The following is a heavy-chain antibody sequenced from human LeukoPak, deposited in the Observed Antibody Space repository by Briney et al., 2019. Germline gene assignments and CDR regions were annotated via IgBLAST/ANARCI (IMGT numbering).Heavy chain of an antibody. Sequence: GGSLRLSCAASGFTFSPYSMTWVRQAPGRGLEWVARIKEDGSDIHYVDSVKGRFTISRDNAKNSLYLQMNSLRAEDTALYYCARDSKDGDYDYWGQGTLVTVSS. J-gene: IGHJ4*02. V-gene: IGHV3-7*05. D-gene: IGHD4-17*01. CDR3: ARDSKDGDYDY. CDR1: GFTFSPYS. CDR2: IKEDGSDI.